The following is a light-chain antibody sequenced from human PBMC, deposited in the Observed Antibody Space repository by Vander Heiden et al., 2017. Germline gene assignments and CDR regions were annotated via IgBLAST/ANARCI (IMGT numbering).Light chain of an antibody. CDR1: QGISNY. CDR3: QKYDSASYT. V-gene: IGKV1-27*01. J-gene: IGKJ2*01. Sequence: DIQMTQSPFSLSASVGDRVTITCRASQGISNYLAWYQQKPGKVPKLLIYAASTLQSGVPSRFSGSGSGTDFTLTISSLQPEDVATYYCQKYDSASYTFAQGTKLEIK. CDR2: AAS.